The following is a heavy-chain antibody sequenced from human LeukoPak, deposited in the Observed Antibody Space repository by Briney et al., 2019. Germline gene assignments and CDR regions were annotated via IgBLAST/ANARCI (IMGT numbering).Heavy chain of an antibody. V-gene: IGHV3-7*01. J-gene: IGHJ6*03. CDR1: GFSFSTYW. D-gene: IGHD3-10*01. Sequence: GGSLRLSCETSGFSFSTYWMSWVRQAPGKGLEWVANIRPDGSEKYYVDSVKGRFTISRDIAKQSVFLQMTSLRVEDTAVYYCARASPRVRGVMSFHYYYYMDVWGKGTTVTVSS. CDR2: IRPDGSEK. CDR3: ARASPRVRGVMSFHYYYYMDV.